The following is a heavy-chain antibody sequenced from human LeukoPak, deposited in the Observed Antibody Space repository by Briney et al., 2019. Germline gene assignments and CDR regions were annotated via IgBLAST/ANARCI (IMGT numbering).Heavy chain of an antibody. CDR2: INPNSGGT. Sequence: GASVKVSCKASGYTFTRYYMHWVRQAPGQGLEWMGWINPNSGGTNYAQKFQGWVTMTRDTSISTAYMELSRLRSDDTAVYYCARTYSLYYDILTGYWAEYYFDYWGQGTLVTVSS. D-gene: IGHD3-9*01. J-gene: IGHJ4*02. CDR3: ARTYSLYYDILTGYWAEYYFDY. CDR1: GYTFTRYY. V-gene: IGHV1-2*04.